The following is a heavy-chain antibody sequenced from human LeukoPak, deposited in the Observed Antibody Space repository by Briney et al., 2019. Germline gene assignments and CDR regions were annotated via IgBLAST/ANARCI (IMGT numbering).Heavy chain of an antibody. CDR2: VSVSGDWT. J-gene: IGHJ4*02. V-gene: IGHV3-23*01. Sequence: SGGSLSLSCEASGFTFSSYYMIWVRQAPGKGLEWVSVVSVSGDWTYYADSVKGRFTISRDNSKNTLYLQMNSLRAEDTAVYYCAYYRQSITAAGNSREFADYWGQGTLVTVSS. D-gene: IGHD6-13*01. CDR3: AYYRQSITAAGNSREFADY. CDR1: GFTFSSYY.